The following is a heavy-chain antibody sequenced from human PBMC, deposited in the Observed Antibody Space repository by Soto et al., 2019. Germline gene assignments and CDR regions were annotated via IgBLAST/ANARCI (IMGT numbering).Heavy chain of an antibody. D-gene: IGHD3-10*01. J-gene: IGHJ4*02. CDR1: GASIITDNW. Sequence: QVQLQESGPGLVKPSGTLSLTCALSGASIITDNWWSWVRQPPGKEREWSGEIYHSGNTNFNPSVKSRVTISVDTSKNQFSLTVSSVTAADTAIYYCARASASSKLRGVVINWGQGTLVTVSS. CDR3: ARASASSKLRGVVIN. V-gene: IGHV4-4*02. CDR2: IYHSGNT.